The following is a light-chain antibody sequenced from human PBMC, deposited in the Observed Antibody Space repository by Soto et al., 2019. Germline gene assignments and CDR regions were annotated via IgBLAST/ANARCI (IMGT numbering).Light chain of an antibody. Sequence: ESVLTQSPGTLSLSPGERATLSCRASQSVSSNYLAWYQQKPGQAPRLLIYGASTRATGIPDRFSGSGSGTDFTLTISRLEPEDSAVYYCQQNYGTPGTFGQGTKVDVK. J-gene: IGKJ1*01. CDR1: QSVSSNY. CDR2: GAS. CDR3: QQNYGTPGT. V-gene: IGKV3-20*01.